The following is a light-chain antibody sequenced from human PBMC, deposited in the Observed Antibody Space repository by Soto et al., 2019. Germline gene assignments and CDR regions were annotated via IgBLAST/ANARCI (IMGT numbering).Light chain of an antibody. CDR3: QQYVYSPLT. J-gene: IGKJ1*01. CDR2: GAS. V-gene: IGKV3-20*01. Sequence: EIVLTQSPGTLSLSPGETATLSCRASQTVTSYFAWYQQKPGQAPRLLIYGASSRATGIPDRVSGSGSGTDFTLTIRGLEPEDFAVYYCQQYVYSPLTFGQGTKGEIK. CDR1: QTVTSY.